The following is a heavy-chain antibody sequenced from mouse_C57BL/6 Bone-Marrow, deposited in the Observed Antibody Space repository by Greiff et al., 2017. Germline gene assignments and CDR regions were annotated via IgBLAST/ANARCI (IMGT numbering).Heavy chain of an antibody. D-gene: IGHD1-1*01. CDR3: ARGGLLNYYGSSWGFDV. CDR1: GYTFTDYY. V-gene: IGHV1-26*01. Sequence: EVQLQQSGPELVKPGASVKISCKASGYTFTDYYMNWVKQSHGKSLEWIGDINPNNGGTSYNQKFKGKATLTVDKSSSTAYMELRSLTSEDSAVYYCARGGLLNYYGSSWGFDVWGTGTTVTVSS. J-gene: IGHJ1*03. CDR2: INPNNGGT.